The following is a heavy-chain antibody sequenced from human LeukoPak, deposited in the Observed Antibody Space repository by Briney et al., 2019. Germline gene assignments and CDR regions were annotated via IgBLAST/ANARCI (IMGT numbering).Heavy chain of an antibody. CDR2: ISSDGNDK. CDR3: TTKVTRGNSGDDYDD. Sequence: GGSLRLSCAVSGVTFRSYGMHWVRQAPGKGREGGALISSDGNDKLYGDSVRGRFTISRDDSKSTLYLQMNSLRAEDTAVYYCTTKVTRGNSGDDYDDWGQGTLVTVSS. V-gene: IGHV3-30*03. J-gene: IGHJ4*02. D-gene: IGHD5-12*01. CDR1: GVTFRSYG.